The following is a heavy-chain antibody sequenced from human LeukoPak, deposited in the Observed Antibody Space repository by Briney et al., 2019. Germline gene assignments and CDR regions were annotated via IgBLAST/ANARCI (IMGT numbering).Heavy chain of an antibody. CDR3: ARERGNYDILTGYGY. CDR2: IWYDGSNK. J-gene: IGHJ4*02. Sequence: PGGSLRLSCAASGFSFNNYGMQWVRQAPGKGLEWVAVIWYDGSNKYYADSVKGRFTISRDNSKNTLYLQMNSLRAEDTAVYYCARERGNYDILTGYGYWGQGTLVTVSS. D-gene: IGHD3-9*01. CDR1: GFSFNNYG. V-gene: IGHV3-33*08.